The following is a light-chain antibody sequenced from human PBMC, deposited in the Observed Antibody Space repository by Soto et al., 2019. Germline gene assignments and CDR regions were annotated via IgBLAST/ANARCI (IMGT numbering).Light chain of an antibody. CDR3: QQRSNWPVT. Sequence: EIVLTKSPATLSLSPGERATLSCRASQSVSSYLAWYQQKPGQAHRLLIYEPSNRATGIPARFSGSGSGTDFTLTISSLEPEDFAVYYCQQRSNWPVTFGQGTKVEIK. V-gene: IGKV3-11*01. CDR1: QSVSSY. J-gene: IGKJ1*01. CDR2: EPS.